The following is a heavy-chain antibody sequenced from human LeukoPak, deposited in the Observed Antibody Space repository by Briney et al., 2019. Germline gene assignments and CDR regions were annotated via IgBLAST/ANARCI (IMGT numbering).Heavy chain of an antibody. CDR3: AKEYYYGSGSYTRGFDY. V-gene: IGHV3-30*02. Sequence: GGSLRLSCAASGFTFSSYGMHWVRQAPGKGLEWVAFIRYDGSNKYYADSVKGRFTISRDNSKNTLYLQMNSLRAEDTAVYYCAKEYYYGSGSYTRGFDYGGQGTLVTVSS. D-gene: IGHD3-10*01. CDR1: GFTFSSYG. CDR2: IRYDGSNK. J-gene: IGHJ4*02.